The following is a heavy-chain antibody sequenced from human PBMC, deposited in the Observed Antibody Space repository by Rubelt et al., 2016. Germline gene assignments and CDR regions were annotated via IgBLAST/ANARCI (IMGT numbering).Heavy chain of an antibody. CDR2: IWYDGSNT. CDR1: GFTVSSNY. D-gene: IGHD6-19*01. V-gene: IGHV3-33*08. Sequence: VQLVESGGGLIQPGGSLRLSCAASGFTVSSNYMSWVRQAPGKGLEWVAVIWYDGSNTYYADSVKGRFTISRDNSKNTLYLQMNSRRAEDTAVYYCARDPYSSGWDYWYFDLWGRGTLVTVSS. CDR3: ARDPYSSGWDYWYFDL. J-gene: IGHJ2*01.